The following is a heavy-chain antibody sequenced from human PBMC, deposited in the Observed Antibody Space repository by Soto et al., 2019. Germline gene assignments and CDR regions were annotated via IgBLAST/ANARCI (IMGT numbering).Heavy chain of an antibody. J-gene: IGHJ4*02. CDR3: AKFLRVEYCSGGSCDTPGPPPPKSIGY. CDR2: ISSSGSTI. CDR1: GFTFSSYE. D-gene: IGHD2-15*01. Sequence: EVQLVESGGGLVQPGGSLRLSCAASGFTFSSYEMNWVRQAPGKGLEWVSYISSSGSTIYYADSVKGRFTISRDNAKNFLYLQMKRLRAEDTGVYYCAKFLRVEYCSGGSCDTPGPPPPKSIGYWGQGTLVTVSS. V-gene: IGHV3-48*03.